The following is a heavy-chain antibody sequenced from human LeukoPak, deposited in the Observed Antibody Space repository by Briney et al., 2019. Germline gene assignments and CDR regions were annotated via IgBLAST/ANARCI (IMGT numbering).Heavy chain of an antibody. CDR2: INPNSGGT. CDR3: ARWRVLWFGFDP. J-gene: IGHJ5*02. CDR1: GYTFTGYY. D-gene: IGHD3-10*01. Sequence: ASVKVSCKASGYTFTGYYMLWVRQAPGQGLEWMGWINPNSGGTNYAQKFQGRVTMTRDTSISTAYMELSRLRSDDTAVYYCARWRVLWFGFDPWGQGTLVTVSS. V-gene: IGHV1-2*02.